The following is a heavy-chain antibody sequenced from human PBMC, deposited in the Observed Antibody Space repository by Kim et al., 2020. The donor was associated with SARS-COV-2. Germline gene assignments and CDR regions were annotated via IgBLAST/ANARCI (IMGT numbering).Heavy chain of an antibody. Sequence: YTPSLTSRVTISVDTSKNQFSLKLSSVTAADTAVYYCARHGLGAPYYFAYWGQGTLVAVSS. V-gene: IGHV4-39*01. D-gene: IGHD4-17*01. CDR3: ARHGLGAPYYFAY. J-gene: IGHJ4*02.